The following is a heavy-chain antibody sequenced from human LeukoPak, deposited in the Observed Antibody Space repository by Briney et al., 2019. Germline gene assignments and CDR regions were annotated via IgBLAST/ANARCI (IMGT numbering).Heavy chain of an antibody. J-gene: IGHJ6*03. CDR2: IYYSGST. Sequence: SETLSLTCAVYGGSFSGYYWSWIRQPPGKGLEWIGYIYYSGSTNYNPSLKSRVTISVDTSKNQFSLKLSSVTAADTAVYYCARQKIVVVPAAIDYMDVWGKGTTVTVSS. CDR1: GGSFSGYY. D-gene: IGHD2-2*02. V-gene: IGHV4-59*08. CDR3: ARQKIVVVPAAIDYMDV.